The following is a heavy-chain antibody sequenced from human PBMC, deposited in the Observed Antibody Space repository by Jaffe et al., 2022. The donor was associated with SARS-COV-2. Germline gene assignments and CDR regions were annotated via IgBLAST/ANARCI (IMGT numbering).Heavy chain of an antibody. CDR1: GFTFSSYS. D-gene: IGHD6-13*01. CDR2: ISSSSSYI. V-gene: IGHV3-21*01. CDR3: ASRALAAARPRDPYYYYGMDV. Sequence: EVQLVESGGGLVKPGGSLRLSCAASGFTFSSYSMNWVRQAPGKGLEWVSSISSSSSYIYYADSVKGRFTISRDNAKNSLYLQMNSLRAEDTAVYYCASRALAAARPRDPYYYYGMDVWGQGTTVTVSS. J-gene: IGHJ6*02.